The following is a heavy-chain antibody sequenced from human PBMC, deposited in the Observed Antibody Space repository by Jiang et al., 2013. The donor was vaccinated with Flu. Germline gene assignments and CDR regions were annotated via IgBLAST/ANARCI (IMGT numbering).Heavy chain of an antibody. CDR2: TYYRSKWYY. Sequence: PSRGLEWLGRTYYRSKWYYDYALSAKSRITISPDTSKNQFSLQLNSVTPEDTAVYYCATWRFDLWGRGTLVTVSS. J-gene: IGHJ2*01. V-gene: IGHV6-1*01. CDR3: ATWRFDL.